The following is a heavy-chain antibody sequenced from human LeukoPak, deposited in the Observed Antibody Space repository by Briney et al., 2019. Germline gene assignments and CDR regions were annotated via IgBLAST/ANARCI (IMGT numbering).Heavy chain of an antibody. CDR2: VNSYGSST. V-gene: IGHV3-74*03. Sequence: PGGSLRLSCAASGFTFSSYCMHWVRHGPGTGLVWVSRVNSYGSSTTYSDSSKRRFTISTDNAKNTLYLQMNSLRADDAAVYYSSRRYCSAGSCHDAFDIWGQGAIVTVSS. J-gene: IGHJ3*02. D-gene: IGHD2-15*01. CDR3: SRRYCSAGSCHDAFDI. CDR1: GFTFSSYC.